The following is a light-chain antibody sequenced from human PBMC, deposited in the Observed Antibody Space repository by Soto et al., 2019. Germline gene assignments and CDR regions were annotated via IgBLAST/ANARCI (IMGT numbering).Light chain of an antibody. V-gene: IGKV3-11*01. J-gene: IGKJ1*01. Sequence: EIVLTQSPATLSVSPGERATLSGRASQSVSSYLAWYQQKPGQAPRLLIYDASNRATGIPARFSGSGSGTDFTLTISSLEPEDFAVYYCQQRSNWTFGQGTKVDIK. CDR1: QSVSSY. CDR3: QQRSNWT. CDR2: DAS.